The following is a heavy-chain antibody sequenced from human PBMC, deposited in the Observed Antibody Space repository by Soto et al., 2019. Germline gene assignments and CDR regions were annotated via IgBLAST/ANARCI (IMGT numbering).Heavy chain of an antibody. CDR3: ATGAAXXXXXXI. J-gene: IGHJ1*01. CDR1: GYTFTSFG. V-gene: IGHV1-18*01. D-gene: IGHD3-10*01. Sequence: QVQLVQSGSEVKKPGASVKVSCKASGYTFTSFGVNWVRQAPGQGLEGLGWVNAYNGNTNYAQKFKDRVTLTADTSXXXXYMEVKXXXXXXXXXYYCATGAAXXXXXXIWGQ. CDR2: VNAYNGNT.